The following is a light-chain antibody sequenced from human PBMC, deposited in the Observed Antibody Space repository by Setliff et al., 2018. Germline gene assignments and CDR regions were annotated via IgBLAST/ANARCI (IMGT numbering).Light chain of an antibody. CDR3: AAWDDSLNGHV. V-gene: IGLV1-44*01. CDR1: SSNIGAGYD. CDR2: SNN. Sequence: QSVLTQPPSVSGAPGQRVTISCTGSSSNIGAGYDVHWYQQLPGTAPKLLIYSNNQRPSGVPDRFSGSESGTSASLAISGLQSEDEADYYCAAWDDSLNGHVFGTGTKGTVL. J-gene: IGLJ1*01.